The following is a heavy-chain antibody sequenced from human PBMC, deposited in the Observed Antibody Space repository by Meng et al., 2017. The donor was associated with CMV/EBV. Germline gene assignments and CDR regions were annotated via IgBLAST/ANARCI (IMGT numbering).Heavy chain of an antibody. CDR3: ARDTQGAHFWSGYYGYYYYGMDV. CDR1: GYSISSGSY. Sequence: SETLSLTCTVSGYSISSGSYCGWIRQPPGKGLEWIGSIYHSGSTYYNPSLKSRVTISVDTSKNQFSLKLSSVTAADTAVYYCARDTQGAHFWSGYYGYYYYGMDVWGQGTTVTVSS. V-gene: IGHV4-38-2*02. D-gene: IGHD3-3*02. CDR2: IYHSGST. J-gene: IGHJ6*02.